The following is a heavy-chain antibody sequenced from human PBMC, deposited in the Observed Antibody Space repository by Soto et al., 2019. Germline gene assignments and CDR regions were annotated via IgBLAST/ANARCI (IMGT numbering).Heavy chain of an antibody. CDR1: GFTFSSYG. CDR3: GRSPYSVRYSAYFVD. J-gene: IGHJ4*02. CDR2: ISYDGSNK. D-gene: IGHD1-26*01. Sequence: QVQLVESGGGVVQPGRSLRLSCAASGFTFSSYGMHWVRQAPGKGLEWVAVISYDGSNKYYADSVKGRFTISRDNSKNALYLQMNRLRAEDTAVYYCGRSPYSVRYSAYFVDWGQATLVTVSS. V-gene: IGHV3-30*03.